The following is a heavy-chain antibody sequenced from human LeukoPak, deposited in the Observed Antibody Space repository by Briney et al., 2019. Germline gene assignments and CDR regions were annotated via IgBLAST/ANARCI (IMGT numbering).Heavy chain of an antibody. V-gene: IGHV4-59*02. CDR3: ARDGHYYHYSSGHWYSYL. J-gene: IGHJ2*01. Sequence: SETLSLTCTVSGGSVSRFCWSWIRQPPGKGLEWIGYIYYSGSTNYNPSLKSRVTISVDTSKNQFSLNLSSGTAADTAVYYCARDGHYYHYSSGHWYSYLSGRGTLVTVSS. D-gene: IGHD3-22*01. CDR1: GGSVSRFC. CDR2: IYYSGST.